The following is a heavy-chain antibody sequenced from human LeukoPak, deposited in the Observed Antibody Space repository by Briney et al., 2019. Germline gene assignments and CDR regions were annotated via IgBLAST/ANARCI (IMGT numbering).Heavy chain of an antibody. CDR1: GGSFSGYY. J-gene: IGHJ4*02. CDR2: INHSGST. CDR3: ARHSAWIVATIGEGFDY. V-gene: IGHV4-34*01. D-gene: IGHD5-12*01. Sequence: SETLSLTCAVYGGSFSGYYWSWIRQPPGKGLEWIGEINHSGSTNYNPSLKSRVTISVDTSKNQFSLKLSSVTAADTAVYYCARHSAWIVATIGEGFDYWGQGTLVTVSS.